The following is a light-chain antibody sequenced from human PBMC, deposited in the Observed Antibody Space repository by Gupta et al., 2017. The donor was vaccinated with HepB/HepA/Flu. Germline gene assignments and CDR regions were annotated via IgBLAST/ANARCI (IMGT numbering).Light chain of an antibody. CDR3: QQYYGTPFT. CDR2: CAS. V-gene: IGKV4-1*01. Sequence: DIVMTQTRDSLAVYLGERATINCKSSQSVLYSSKGFIYFAWYQQKPGQPPKLLIFCASSRDYGVPDRFSGSGSGTDFTLTISSVQAEDVAVYYCQQYYGTPFTFGQGTNLEIK. J-gene: IGKJ2*01. CDR1: QSVLYSSKGFIY.